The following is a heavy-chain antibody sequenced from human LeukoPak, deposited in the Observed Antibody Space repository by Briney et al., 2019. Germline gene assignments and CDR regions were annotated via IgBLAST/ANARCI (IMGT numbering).Heavy chain of an antibody. V-gene: IGHV1-46*01. J-gene: IGHJ4*02. CDR1: GYTFTSYY. CDR2: INPSGGTT. D-gene: IGHD6-19*01. CDR3: ARPYSSGWYVLDY. Sequence: ASVKVSCKASGYTFTSYYMHWVRQAPGQGLEWMGMINPSGGTTTYAQKFQGRVTMTRDTSTSTVYIELSSLRSEDTAVYYCARPYSSGWYVLDYWGQGTLVTVSS.